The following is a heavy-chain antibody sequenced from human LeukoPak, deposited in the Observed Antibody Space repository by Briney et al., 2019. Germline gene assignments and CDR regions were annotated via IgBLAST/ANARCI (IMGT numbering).Heavy chain of an antibody. CDR1: GFTFSTYR. Sequence: HPGGSLRLSCAASGFTFSTYRMHWVRQAPGEGPVWVSRINPDGSTTTYADSVKGRFTISRDNAKNTLYLQMNSLRAEDTAVYFCADNLSRWGQGTLVTVSS. V-gene: IGHV3-74*01. D-gene: IGHD1-1*01. CDR3: ADNLSR. CDR2: INPDGSTT. J-gene: IGHJ4*02.